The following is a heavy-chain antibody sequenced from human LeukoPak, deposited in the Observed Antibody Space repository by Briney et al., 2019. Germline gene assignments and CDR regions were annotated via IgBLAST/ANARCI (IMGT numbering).Heavy chain of an antibody. CDR2: IFPSGGEI. D-gene: IGHD2-8*02. CDR1: RFTFSSYS. J-gene: IGHJ4*02. Sequence: GGSLRLSCAASRFTFSSYSMNWVRQAPGKGLEWVSSIFPSGGEIHYADSVRGRFTISRDNSKSTLSLQMNSLRAEDTAIYYCATYRQVLLPFESWGQGTLVTVSS. V-gene: IGHV3-21*04. CDR3: ATYRQVLLPFES.